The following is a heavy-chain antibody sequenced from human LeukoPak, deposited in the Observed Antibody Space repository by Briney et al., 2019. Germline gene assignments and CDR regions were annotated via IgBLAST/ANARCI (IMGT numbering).Heavy chain of an antibody. CDR1: GFNFTIYG. D-gene: IGHD3-22*01. Sequence: GGSLRLSCAASGFNFTIYGIHWVRQAPGKGLEWVAVISYDGSHKYYADSVTGRFTISRDNSKNTLYLQMNSLRAEDTAVYYCAKDHYDSSGYYGGVDYWGQGTLVTVSS. CDR2: ISYDGSHK. CDR3: AKDHYDSSGYYGGVDY. V-gene: IGHV3-30*18. J-gene: IGHJ4*02.